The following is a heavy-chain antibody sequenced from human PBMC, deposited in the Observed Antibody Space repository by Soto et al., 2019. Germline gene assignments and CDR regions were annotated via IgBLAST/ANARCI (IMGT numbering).Heavy chain of an antibody. CDR1: GFTFSSYA. J-gene: IGHJ6*02. D-gene: IGHD3-3*01. Sequence: GGSLRLSCAASGFTFSSYAMSWVRQAPGEGLEWVSAISGSGGSTYYADSVKGRFTISRDNSKNTLYLQMNSLRAEDTAVYYCAKGITIFGVVIKDYGMDVWGQGTTVTVSS. CDR3: AKGITIFGVVIKDYGMDV. CDR2: ISGSGGST. V-gene: IGHV3-23*01.